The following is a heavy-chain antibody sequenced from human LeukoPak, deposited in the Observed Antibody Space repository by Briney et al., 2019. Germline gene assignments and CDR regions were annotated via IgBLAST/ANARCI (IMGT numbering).Heavy chain of an antibody. CDR3: ARDGTYYGMDV. CDR1: GGSISSYY. Sequence: SETLSLTCTVSGGSISSYYWSWIRQPPGKGLEWIGYIYSSGSTNYNPSLKSRVTISVDTSKNQFSLKLSSVTAADTAVYYCARDGTYYGMDVWGQGTTVTVSS. CDR2: IYSSGST. V-gene: IGHV4-59*01. D-gene: IGHD1-1*01. J-gene: IGHJ6*02.